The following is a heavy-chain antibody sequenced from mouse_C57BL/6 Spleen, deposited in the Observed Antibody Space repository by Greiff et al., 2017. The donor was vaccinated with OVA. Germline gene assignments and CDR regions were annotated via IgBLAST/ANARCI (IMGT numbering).Heavy chain of an antibody. V-gene: IGHV1-50*01. CDR3: ASYGNYVGFAY. CDR2: IDPSDSYT. J-gene: IGHJ3*01. Sequence: QVQLQQPGAELVKPGASVKLSCKASGYTFTSYWMQWVKQRPGQGLEWIGEIDPSDSYTNYNQKFKGKATLTVDTSSSTAYMQLSSLTSEDAAVYYCASYGNYVGFAYWGQGTLVTVSA. D-gene: IGHD2-1*01. CDR1: GYTFTSYW.